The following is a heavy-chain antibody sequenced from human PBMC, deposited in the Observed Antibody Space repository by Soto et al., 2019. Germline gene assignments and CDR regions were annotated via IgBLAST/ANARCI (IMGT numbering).Heavy chain of an antibody. Sequence: EVQLVESGGGLVQPGGSLRLSCGASGFTFSDHYMEWVRQAPGKGLEWVVRXTXXXXSYTTQYAASVKGRFTISRDDXXXXXXXXXXXXXXXXXXXXXXXXISNGWYSDYWGQGTLVTVSS. V-gene: IGHV3-72*01. J-gene: IGHJ4*02. D-gene: IGHD6-19*01. CDR3: XXISNGWYSDY. CDR2: XTXXXXSYTT. CDR1: GFTFSDHY.